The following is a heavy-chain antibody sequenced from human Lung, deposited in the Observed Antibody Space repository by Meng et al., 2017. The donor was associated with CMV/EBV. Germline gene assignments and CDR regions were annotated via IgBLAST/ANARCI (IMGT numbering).Heavy chain of an antibody. D-gene: IGHD2-2*01. CDR3: ARDAPYCSSTSCYYSYGLDV. Sequence: GESLKISCAASGFTFNNYWMTWVRQAPGKGLEWVANIKQDGSEKYYVDSVKGRFTVSRDNAKNSLYLQMNSLRAEDTAVYYCARDAPYCSSTSCYYSYGLDVXGQRXTVTVSS. V-gene: IGHV3-7*01. CDR2: IKQDGSEK. J-gene: IGHJ6*02. CDR1: GFTFNNYW.